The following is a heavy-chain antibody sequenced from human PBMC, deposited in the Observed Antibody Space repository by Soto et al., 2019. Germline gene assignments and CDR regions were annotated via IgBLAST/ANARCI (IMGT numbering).Heavy chain of an antibody. J-gene: IGHJ6*02. V-gene: IGHV3-30*18. CDR1: GFTFSSFG. D-gene: IGHD1-26*01. CDR2: ISYDGSSK. Sequence: QVQLVESGGGVVQPGRSLRLSCVASGFTFSSFGMHWVRQAPGKGLEWVAVISYDGSSKYYIDSVKGRFTISRDNSKSTLYLQMTSLRAEDTAVYYCAKDGAPVTVEDSLGDMDVWGQGTTVTVSS. CDR3: AKDGAPVTVEDSLGDMDV.